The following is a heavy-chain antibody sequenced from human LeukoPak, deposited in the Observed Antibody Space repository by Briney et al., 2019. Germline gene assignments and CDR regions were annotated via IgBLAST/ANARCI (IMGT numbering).Heavy chain of an antibody. Sequence: SETLSLTCAVSGGSISSSNWWSWVRQPPGKGLEWIGEIYHSGSTNYNPSLKSRVTISVDKSKNQFSLKLSSVTAADTAVYYCARIVIVEDYYYMHVWGKGTTVTVSS. V-gene: IGHV4-4*02. CDR2: IYHSGST. D-gene: IGHD2/OR15-2a*01. J-gene: IGHJ6*03. CDR1: GGSISSSNW. CDR3: ARIVIVEDYYYMHV.